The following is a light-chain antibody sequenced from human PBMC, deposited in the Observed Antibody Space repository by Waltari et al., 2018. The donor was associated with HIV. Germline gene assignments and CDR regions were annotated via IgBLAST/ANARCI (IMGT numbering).Light chain of an antibody. J-gene: IGLJ2*01. CDR3: SSYANKNGFYVV. CDR1: NSDIGCYNY. Sequence: QSALTQPPSASGSPGQSVTISCPGTNSDIGCYNYVSWYQQHPGKAPKLVISEVTKRPSGVPGRFSGSKSGTTASLTVSGLQAEDEADYYCSSYANKNGFYVVFGGGTRLTVL. CDR2: EVT. V-gene: IGLV2-8*01.